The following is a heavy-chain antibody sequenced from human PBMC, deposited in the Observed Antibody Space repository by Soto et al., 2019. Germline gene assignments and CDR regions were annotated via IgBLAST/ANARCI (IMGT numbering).Heavy chain of an antibody. CDR3: AELCFGELSSKKYYYYCIGV. CDR1: GYTLTRYA. Sequence: ASVKVSCKASGYTLTRYAMHWVRQAPGLRLEWMGWSDAGKGNREYSEKFQGRVTITRDTSASAAYMELRSVRSEATALYYCAELCFGELSSKKYYYYCIGVQGHLPTFTV. D-gene: IGHD3-16*02. J-gene: IGHJ6*02. CDR2: SDAGKGNR. V-gene: IGHV1-3*01.